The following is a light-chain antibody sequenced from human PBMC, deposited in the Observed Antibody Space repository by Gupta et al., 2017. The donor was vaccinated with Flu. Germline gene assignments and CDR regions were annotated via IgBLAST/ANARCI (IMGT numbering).Light chain of an antibody. J-gene: IGKJ3*01. CDR1: QGISNW. CDR2: AAS. V-gene: IGKV1-12*01. Sequence: DIQMTQSPSSVSASVGDRVTIPCRASQGISNWLAWYQQKPGKAPKLLIYAASSLQSGVPSRLSGSGSGTDFTLTITTLQPEDFATYYCQQANTFPLTFGHGTKVDI. CDR3: QQANTFPLT.